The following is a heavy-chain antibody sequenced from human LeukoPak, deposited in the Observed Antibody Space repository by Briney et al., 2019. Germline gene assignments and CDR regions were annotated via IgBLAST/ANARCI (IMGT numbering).Heavy chain of an antibody. D-gene: IGHD7-27*01. Sequence: SGTLSLTCTVSGGSISTYYWSWIRQPPGKKLEWIGHVYNSGSTNYNPSLKSRVTISMDTSKNQFSLQVSTVTAADTAVYYCARGSGRYYFYGIDVWGQGTTVTVSS. CDR1: GGSISTYY. J-gene: IGHJ6*02. CDR2: VYNSGST. CDR3: ARGSGRYYFYGIDV. V-gene: IGHV4-59*01.